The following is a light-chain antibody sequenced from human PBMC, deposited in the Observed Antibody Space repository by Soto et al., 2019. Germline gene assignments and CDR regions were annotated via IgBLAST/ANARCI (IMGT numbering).Light chain of an antibody. CDR2: DAS. CDR1: QSVSSY. J-gene: IGKJ1*01. V-gene: IGKV3-11*01. Sequence: EIVLTQSPATLSLSPGERATLSCRASQSVSSYLAWYQQKPGQAPGLLIYDASNRATGIPARFSGSGSGTDFTLTISSLEPEDFAVYCCQQRGNWPWTFGQGTKVEIK. CDR3: QQRGNWPWT.